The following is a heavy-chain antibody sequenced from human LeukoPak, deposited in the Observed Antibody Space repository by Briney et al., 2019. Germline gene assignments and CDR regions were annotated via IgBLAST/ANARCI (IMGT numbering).Heavy chain of an antibody. CDR3: ARGTIVVVDDALGYFDY. CDR2: INPSGGST. Sequence: ASVKVSCKASGYTFTSYYIHWVRQAPGQGLEWMGIINPSGGSTSYAQKFQGRVTMTRDMSTSTVYMELSSLRSEDTAVYYCARGTIVVVDDALGYFDYWGQGTLVTVSS. J-gene: IGHJ4*02. CDR1: GYTFTSYY. D-gene: IGHD3-22*01. V-gene: IGHV1-46*01.